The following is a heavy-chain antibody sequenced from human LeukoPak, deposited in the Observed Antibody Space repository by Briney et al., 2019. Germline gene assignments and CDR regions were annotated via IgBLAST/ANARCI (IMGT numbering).Heavy chain of an antibody. CDR1: GGSISSGDYY. CDR3: ARELRQELRHNYYYYYYMDV. Sequence: PSQTLSLTCTVSGGSISSGDYYWSWIRQPPGKGLEWIGEINHSGSTNYNPSLKSRVTISVDTSKNQFSLKLSSVTAADTAVYYCARELRQELRHNYYYYYYMDVWGKGTTVTVSS. CDR2: INHSGST. J-gene: IGHJ6*03. D-gene: IGHD1-7*01. V-gene: IGHV4-30-4*08.